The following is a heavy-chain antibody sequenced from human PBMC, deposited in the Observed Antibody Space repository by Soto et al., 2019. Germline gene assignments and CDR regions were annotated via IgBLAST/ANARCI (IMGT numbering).Heavy chain of an antibody. D-gene: IGHD3-22*01. CDR3: TTPSTYYCDSSGYSH. CDR1: VFTFSNAW. CDR2: IKSKTDGGTT. J-gene: IGHJ4*02. Sequence: GSLRLSCAASVFTFSNAWMSWVRQAPGKGLEWVGRIKSKTDGGTTDYAAPVKGRFTISRDDSKNTLYLQMNSLKTEDTAVYYCTTPSTYYCDSSGYSHWGQGTLVTVSS. V-gene: IGHV3-15*01.